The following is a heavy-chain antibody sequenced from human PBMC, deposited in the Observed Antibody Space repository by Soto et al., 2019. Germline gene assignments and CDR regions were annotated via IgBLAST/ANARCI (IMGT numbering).Heavy chain of an antibody. J-gene: IGHJ6*01. CDR2: IVVGSGNT. Sequence: SVKVYFKASGFAFTSSALQLVRQARGQRLEWIGWIVVGSGNTNYAQKFQERVTITRDMSTSTAYMELSSLRSEDTAVYYCAVTYLTAIYHYGMDVWGQGTTVTVSS. D-gene: IGHD2-21*02. V-gene: IGHV1-58*01. CDR3: AVTYLTAIYHYGMDV. CDR1: GFAFTSSA.